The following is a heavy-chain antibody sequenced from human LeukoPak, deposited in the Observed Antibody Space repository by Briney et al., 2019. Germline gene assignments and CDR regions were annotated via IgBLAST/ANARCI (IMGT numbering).Heavy chain of an antibody. CDR2: INHSGST. J-gene: IGHJ2*01. Sequence: SETLSLTCAVYGGSFSGYYWSWIRQPPGKGLEWIGEINHSGSTNYNPSLKSRVTISVDTSKNQFSLKLSSVTAADTAVYYCARHVKSPWGMIVVRRMNWYFDLWGRGTLVTVSS. D-gene: IGHD3-22*01. CDR3: ARHVKSPWGMIVVRRMNWYFDL. V-gene: IGHV4-34*01. CDR1: GGSFSGYY.